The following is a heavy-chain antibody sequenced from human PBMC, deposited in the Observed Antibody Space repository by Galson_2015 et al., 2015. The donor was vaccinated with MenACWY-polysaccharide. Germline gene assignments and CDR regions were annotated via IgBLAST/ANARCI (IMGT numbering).Heavy chain of an antibody. V-gene: IGHV3-23*01. CDR3: ARGGCSSTSCYPDTYFDY. Sequence: SLRLSCAASGFTFSSYAMSWVRQAPGKGLEWVSAISGGGDSTWYADSVKGRFTISRDNSKSTLYLQMGSLRAEDMAVYYCARGGCSSTSCYPDTYFDYWGQGTLVTVSS. CDR2: ISGGGDST. CDR1: GFTFSSYA. D-gene: IGHD2-2*01. J-gene: IGHJ4*02.